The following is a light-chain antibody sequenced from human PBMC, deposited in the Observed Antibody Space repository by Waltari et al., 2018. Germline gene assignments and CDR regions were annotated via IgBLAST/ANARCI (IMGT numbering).Light chain of an antibody. V-gene: IGLV2-11*01. CDR2: DVS. Sequence: QSALTQPRSVSGSPGPSVTISCTGTSSDVGGYNSVSWYQQHPGKAPKLMIYDVSKRPSGVPDRFSGSKSGNTASLTISGLQAEDEADYYCCSYAGSYTVFGGGTKLTVL. J-gene: IGLJ2*01. CDR3: CSYAGSYTV. CDR1: SSDVGGYNS.